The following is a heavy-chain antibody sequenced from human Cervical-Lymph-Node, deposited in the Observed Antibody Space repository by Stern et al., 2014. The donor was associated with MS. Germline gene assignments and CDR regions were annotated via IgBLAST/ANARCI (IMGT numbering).Heavy chain of an antibody. CDR3: ATQYSSGWYYFDH. CDR1: GYIFTGYN. CDR2: LDPNNGAT. J-gene: IGHJ4*02. D-gene: IGHD6-19*01. V-gene: IGHV1-2*02. Sequence: QVQLMQSGAEVKKPGASVKVSCKASGYIFTGYNMHWVRQAPGQGLEWMGSLDPNNGATDFAQKFQGRVTMTRDTSVTTVYLDLTGLTSDDTAVYYCATQYSSGWYYFDHWGQGTLVTVSS.